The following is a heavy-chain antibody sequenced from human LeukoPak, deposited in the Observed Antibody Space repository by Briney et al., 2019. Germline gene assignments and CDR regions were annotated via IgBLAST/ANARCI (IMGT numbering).Heavy chain of an antibody. CDR3: AELGITMIGGV. CDR1: GFTSSSYG. Sequence: GGSLRLSCAASGFTSSSYGMSWVRQAPGKGLEWVSAISGSGGIRYYADSVKGRFTISRDNPKNTVYLQMNSLRAEDTAVYYCAELGITMIGGVWGKGTTVTISS. CDR2: ISGSGGIR. D-gene: IGHD3-10*02. V-gene: IGHV3-23*01. J-gene: IGHJ6*04.